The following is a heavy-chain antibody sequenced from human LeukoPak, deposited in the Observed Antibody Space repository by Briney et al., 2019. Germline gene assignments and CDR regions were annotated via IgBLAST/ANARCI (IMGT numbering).Heavy chain of an antibody. D-gene: IGHD3-22*01. Sequence: SETLSLTCTVSGGSISSISYYWGWIRQPPGTGLEWIGSIYYSATTYYNPSLKSRVSISVDTSKNQFSLKLSSVSAADTAVYYCARSSGYLFDPWGQGILVTVSS. V-gene: IGHV4-39*01. CDR2: IYYSATT. CDR3: ARSSGYLFDP. CDR1: GGSISSISYY. J-gene: IGHJ5*02.